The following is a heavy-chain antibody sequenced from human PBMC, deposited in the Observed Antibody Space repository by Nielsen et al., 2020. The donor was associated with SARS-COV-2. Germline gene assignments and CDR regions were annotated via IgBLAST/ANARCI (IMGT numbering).Heavy chain of an antibody. CDR2: INPNSGGT. D-gene: IGHD2-15*01. J-gene: IGHJ3*02. Sequence: ASVKVSCKASGYTFTGYYMHWARQAPGQGLEWMGWINPNSGGTNYAQKFQGWVTMTRDTSISTAYMELSRLRSDDTAVYYCARNHVLGGGGDAFDIWGQGTMVTVSS. CDR3: ARNHVLGGGGDAFDI. V-gene: IGHV1-2*04. CDR1: GYTFTGYY.